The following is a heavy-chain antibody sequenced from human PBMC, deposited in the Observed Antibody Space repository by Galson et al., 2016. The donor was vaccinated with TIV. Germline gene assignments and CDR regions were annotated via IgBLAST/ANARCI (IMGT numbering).Heavy chain of an antibody. CDR1: GFTFSSYD. J-gene: IGHJ4*02. CDR2: VAYDGSDK. Sequence: SLRLSCAASGFTFSSYDMFWVRQAPGKGLEWVAFVAYDGSDKNYADSVKGRFTISRDKSKNTLSLQMDSLRAEDTAVYYCAARNYDILNGYHSDYWGQGTLVTVSS. CDR3: AARNYDILNGYHSDY. V-gene: IGHV3-30*04. D-gene: IGHD3-9*01.